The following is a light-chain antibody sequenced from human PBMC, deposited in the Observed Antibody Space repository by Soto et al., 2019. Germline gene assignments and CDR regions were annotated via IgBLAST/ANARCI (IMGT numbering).Light chain of an antibody. Sequence: QSALTQPHSASGSPGPSVTISCTGTSSDVGGYDYVSRYQQYPARAPKLRIYEVTKRPSGVPDRFSGSKSGNTDFLTVSGLQAEDESDCDGSLYAASHNFAFVFGGGTKVTV. CDR3: SLYAASHNFAFV. V-gene: IGLV2-8*01. J-gene: IGLJ3*02. CDR2: EVT. CDR1: SSDVGGYDY.